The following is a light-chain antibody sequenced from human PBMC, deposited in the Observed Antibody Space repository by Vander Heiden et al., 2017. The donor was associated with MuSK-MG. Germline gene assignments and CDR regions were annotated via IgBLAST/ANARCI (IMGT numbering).Light chain of an antibody. CDR3: QQCDSTPYT. CDR2: AAS. J-gene: IGKJ2*01. Sequence: DIQMTQSPSSLSASVGDRVTTTCRASQSISSYLNWYQQKPGKAPKLLIYAASSLQGGVPSRFSGSGSGTDFTLTISRLQPEGFATYYCQQCDSTPYTFGQGTKLEIK. V-gene: IGKV1-39*01. CDR1: QSISSY.